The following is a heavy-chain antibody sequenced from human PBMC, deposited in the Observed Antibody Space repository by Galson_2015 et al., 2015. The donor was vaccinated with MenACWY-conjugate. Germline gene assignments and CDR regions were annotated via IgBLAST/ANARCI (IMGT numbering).Heavy chain of an antibody. CDR2: INPGGSST. Sequence: LRLSCAASGFIFNTYWMHWVRQAPGKGLVWVSRINPGGSSTTYADSVKDRFTISRDNAKNTLYLQMNSLRPEDTAVFYCAKTRGASFYFDPWGQGTRVTVSS. D-gene: IGHD1-26*01. J-gene: IGHJ5*02. V-gene: IGHV3-74*01. CDR3: AKTRGASFYFDP. CDR1: GFIFNTYW.